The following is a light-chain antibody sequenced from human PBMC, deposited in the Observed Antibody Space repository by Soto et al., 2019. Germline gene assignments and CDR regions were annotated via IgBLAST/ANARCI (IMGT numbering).Light chain of an antibody. Sequence: DIQMTQSPSTLSASVGDRVTITCRGSESMSNCLAWYQQKPGKAPKLLISGASSLQSGVPSRFSGSASGTEFTLTISSLQPDDIATYYRQQCHRYPLTFGGGTKVDIK. CDR2: GAS. J-gene: IGKJ4*01. CDR1: ESMSNC. V-gene: IGKV1-5*01. CDR3: QQCHRYPLT.